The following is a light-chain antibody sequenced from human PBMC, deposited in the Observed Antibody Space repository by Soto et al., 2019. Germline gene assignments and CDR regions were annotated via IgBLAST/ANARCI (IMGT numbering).Light chain of an antibody. J-gene: IGKJ5*01. V-gene: IGKV1D-13*01. CDR3: QQFNNYPIT. Sequence: AMQLTRSPSYLPASVLYRVAIPSRASQSITSDLAWYQQKPGKAPKVLIYDASSLESGVPSRFSGSGSGTDFTLTISSLQPEDFATYYCQQFNNYPITFGQGTRLEIK. CDR1: QSITSD. CDR2: DAS.